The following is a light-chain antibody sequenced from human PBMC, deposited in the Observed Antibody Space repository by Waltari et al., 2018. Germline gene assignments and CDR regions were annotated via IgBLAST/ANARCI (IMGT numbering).Light chain of an antibody. CDR3: AAWDDSVIVV. CDR1: SSNIGNNT. Sequence: QSMLTQPPSASGTPGQRVTISCSGSSSNIGNNTVNWSQQLPGTAPKLLVYNTNQRPSGVPDRFSGSKSGTSASLAISGLQSEDEAHYYCAAWDDSVIVVFGGGTKLTVL. CDR2: NTN. V-gene: IGLV1-44*01. J-gene: IGLJ2*01.